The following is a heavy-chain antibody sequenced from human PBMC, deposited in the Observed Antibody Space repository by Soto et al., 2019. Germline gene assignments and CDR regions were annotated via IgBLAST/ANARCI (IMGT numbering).Heavy chain of an antibody. Sequence: SETLSLTCAVYGGSFSGYYWSWIRQPPGKGLEWIGEINHSGSTNYNPSLKSRVTISVDTSKNQFSLKLSSVTAADTAVYYCARGPTPPYFDYWGQGTLVTVSS. CDR1: GGSFSGYY. J-gene: IGHJ4*02. CDR2: INHSGST. V-gene: IGHV4-34*01. CDR3: ARGPTPPYFDY.